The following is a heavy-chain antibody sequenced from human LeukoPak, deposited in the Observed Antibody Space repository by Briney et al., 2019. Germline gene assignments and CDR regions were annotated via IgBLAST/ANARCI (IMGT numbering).Heavy chain of an antibody. Sequence: SETLSLTCTVSGGSISSSSYYWGWIRQPPGKGLEWIGSIYYSGSTYYNPSLKSRVTISVDTSKNQFSLKLSSVTAADTAVYYCAGARYYYDSSGYSEVDAFDIWGQGTMVTVSS. J-gene: IGHJ3*02. D-gene: IGHD3-22*01. CDR1: GGSISSSSYY. V-gene: IGHV4-39*07. CDR3: AGARYYYDSSGYSEVDAFDI. CDR2: IYYSGST.